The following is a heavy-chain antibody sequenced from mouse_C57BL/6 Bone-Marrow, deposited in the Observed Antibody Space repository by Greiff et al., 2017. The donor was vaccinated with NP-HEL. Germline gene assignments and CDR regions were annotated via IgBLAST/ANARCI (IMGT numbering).Heavy chain of an antibody. CDR3: TTPYDFDY. CDR1: GFNIKDDY. V-gene: IGHV14-4*01. D-gene: IGHD2-3*01. Sequence: VHVKQSGAELVRPGASVKLSCTASGFNIKDDYMHWVKQRPEQGLEWIGWNDPENGDTEYASKFQGKATITADTSSNTAYLQLSSLTSEDTAVYYCTTPYDFDYWGQGTTLTVSS. CDR2: NDPENGDT. J-gene: IGHJ2*01.